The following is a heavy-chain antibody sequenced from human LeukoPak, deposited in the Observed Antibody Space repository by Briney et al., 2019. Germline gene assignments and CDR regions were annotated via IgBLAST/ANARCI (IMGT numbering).Heavy chain of an antibody. CDR2: SNPNSRGT. D-gene: IGHD6-13*01. V-gene: IGHV1-2*02. CDR1: RYTLTGYY. Sequence: GASVKISCKASRYTLTGYYIQWVRQAPGQGLEWMGWSNPNSRGTHCAQKVQGRVSRTRDTSISTAYMAVSRLRSGDTAVDYCARGNILIAAAPHFDCWGQGTLVTVSS. CDR3: ARGNILIAAAPHFDC. J-gene: IGHJ4*02.